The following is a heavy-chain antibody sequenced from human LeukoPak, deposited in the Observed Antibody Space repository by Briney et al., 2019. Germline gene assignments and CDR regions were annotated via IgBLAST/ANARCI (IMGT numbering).Heavy chain of an antibody. J-gene: IGHJ4*02. V-gene: IGHV3-48*02. CDR1: GFTFGSYS. D-gene: IGHD3-16*01. CDR2: ISSSSSTI. Sequence: GGSLRLSCAASGFTFGSYSMNWDRQAPGKGLEWVSYISSSSSTIYYADSVKGRFTISRDNAKNSLYLQMNSLRDEDTAVYYCARVNDYVWGRKGYFDYWGQGTLVTVSS. CDR3: ARVNDYVWGRKGYFDY.